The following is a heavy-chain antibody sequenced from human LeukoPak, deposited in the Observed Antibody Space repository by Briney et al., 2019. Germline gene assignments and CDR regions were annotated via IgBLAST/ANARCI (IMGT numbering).Heavy chain of an antibody. Sequence: ASVKVSCKASGYTFSNYDINWVRQAPGQGLEWIGWNNPKSGTTGYAQKFQGRVTMTRVNANNTAYMELTSLTFDDTAVYYCARGRGIAEFSIWGQGTLVTVSS. CDR3: ARGRGIAEFSI. V-gene: IGHV1-8*02. CDR1: GYTFSNYD. J-gene: IGHJ4*02. D-gene: IGHD3-10*01. CDR2: NNPKSGTT.